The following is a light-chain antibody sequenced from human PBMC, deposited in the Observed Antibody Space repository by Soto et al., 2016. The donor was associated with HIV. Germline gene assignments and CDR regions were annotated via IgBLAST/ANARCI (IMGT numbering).Light chain of an antibody. CDR3: QAWDSTTNLYV. Sequence: SYELTQPPSVSVSPGQTASITCSGDKLGHKYACWYQQKPGQSPVLVIYQDNKRPSGIPERFSGSNSGNTATLTISGTQAMDEADYFCQAWDSTTNLYVFGTGTKVTVL. J-gene: IGLJ1*01. V-gene: IGLV3-1*01. CDR1: KLGHKY. CDR2: QDN.